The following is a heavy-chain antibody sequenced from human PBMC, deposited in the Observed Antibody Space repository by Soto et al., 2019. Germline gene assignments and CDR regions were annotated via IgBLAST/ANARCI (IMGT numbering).Heavy chain of an antibody. Sequence: QVQLQESGPGLVKPSETLSLTCTVSGGSISSYYWSWIRQPPGKGLEWIGYIYYSGSTNYNPSLKSRVTLSVDTSKNQFSLKLSSVTAADTAVYYCARGGDYGDYSFDYWGQGTLVTVSS. D-gene: IGHD4-17*01. CDR1: GGSISSYY. CDR2: IYYSGST. CDR3: ARGGDYGDYSFDY. J-gene: IGHJ4*02. V-gene: IGHV4-59*08.